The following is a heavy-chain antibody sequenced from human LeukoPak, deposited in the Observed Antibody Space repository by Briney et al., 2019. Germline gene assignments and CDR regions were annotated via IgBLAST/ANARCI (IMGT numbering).Heavy chain of an antibody. V-gene: IGHV1-18*01. CDR2: ICAYNGNT. CDR1: GYTFTSYG. J-gene: IGHJ4*02. D-gene: IGHD6-19*01. Sequence: ASVKVSCKASGYTFTSYGISWVRQAPGQGLEWMGWICAYNGNTNYAQKLQGRVTMTTDTSTSTAYMGLRSLRSDDTAVYYCARDGPVAGTIISDYWGQGTLVTVSS. CDR3: ARDGPVAGTIISDY.